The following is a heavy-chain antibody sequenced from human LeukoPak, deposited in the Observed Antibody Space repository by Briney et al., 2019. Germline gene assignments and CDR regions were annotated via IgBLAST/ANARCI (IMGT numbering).Heavy chain of an antibody. V-gene: IGHV3-53*01. CDR3: AREEHYRRYFAL. D-gene: IGHD3-16*02. Sequence: GGSLRLSCAASGFTVSTNYMSWVRQAPGKGLEWVSVSYSGGSSYYADSVKGRFTISRDNSKNTLYLQMNSLRAEDTAVYFCAREEHYRRYFALWGRGTLVTVSS. CDR1: GFTVSTNY. CDR2: SYSGGSS. J-gene: IGHJ2*01.